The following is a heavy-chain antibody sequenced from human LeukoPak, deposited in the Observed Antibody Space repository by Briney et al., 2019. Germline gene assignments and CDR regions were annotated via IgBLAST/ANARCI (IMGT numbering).Heavy chain of an antibody. J-gene: IGHJ2*01. V-gene: IGHV4-61*02. CDR1: GDSISSGSYY. CDR3: ARLTSSWYQDWYFDL. Sequence: PSETLSLTCSVSGDSISSGSYYWSWIRQPAGKGLEWIGRIYTSGSPNYNPSLKSRVTMSVDTSKNQFSLKLSSVTAADTAVYYCARLTSSWYQDWYFDLWGRGTLVTVSS. D-gene: IGHD6-13*01. CDR2: IYTSGSP.